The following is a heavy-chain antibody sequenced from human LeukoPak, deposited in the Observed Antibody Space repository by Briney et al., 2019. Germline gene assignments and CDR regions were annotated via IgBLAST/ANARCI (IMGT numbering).Heavy chain of an antibody. Sequence: SETLSLTCAVYGGSFSGYYWSWIRQPPGKGLEWIGEINYSGRTNYNPSLKSRVTISADTSKNQFSLELRSVTAADTAVYYCARAYYSTSRFPHWGQGALVTVSS. V-gene: IGHV4-34*01. CDR3: ARAYYSTSRFPH. J-gene: IGHJ5*02. D-gene: IGHD3-10*01. CDR2: INYSGRT. CDR1: GGSFSGYY.